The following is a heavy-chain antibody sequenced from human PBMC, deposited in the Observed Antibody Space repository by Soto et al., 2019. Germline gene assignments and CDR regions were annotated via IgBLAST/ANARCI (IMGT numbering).Heavy chain of an antibody. CDR3: ARTFDTITYYFDY. D-gene: IGHD3-9*01. CDR2: ISFDGNII. CDR1: EFSFSSYA. Sequence: GGSLRLSCAASEFSFSSYAMHWIRQAPGKGLEWVAVISFDGNIIQYADSVKGRFIISRDNSKNTLYLQMNSLRGEDTAVYYCARTFDTITYYFDYWGQGTLVTVSS. V-gene: IGHV3-30*16. J-gene: IGHJ4*02.